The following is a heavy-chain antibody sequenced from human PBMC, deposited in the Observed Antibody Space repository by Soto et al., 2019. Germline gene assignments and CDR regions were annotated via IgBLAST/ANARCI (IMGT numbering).Heavy chain of an antibody. CDR2: IVVGSGNT. CDR1: GFTFTSSA. Sequence: SVKVSCKASGFTFTSSAVQWVRQARGQRLEWIGWIVVGSGNTNYAQKFQERVTITRDMSTSTAYMELSSLRSEDTAVYYCAALAPYYDILTGSPGPDYWGQGTLVTVSS. D-gene: IGHD3-9*01. J-gene: IGHJ4*02. V-gene: IGHV1-58*01. CDR3: AALAPYYDILTGSPGPDY.